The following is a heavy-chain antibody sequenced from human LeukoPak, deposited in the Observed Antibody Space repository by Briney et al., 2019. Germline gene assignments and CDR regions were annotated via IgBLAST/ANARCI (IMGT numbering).Heavy chain of an antibody. J-gene: IGHJ4*02. CDR2: ISYDGSNK. CDR3: AKDGSSSSFDY. V-gene: IGHV3-30*18. D-gene: IGHD6-13*01. Sequence: PGRSLRFSCAASGFTFSSFGLHWVRQAPGKGLEWVAVISYDGSNKYYADSVKGRFTISRDNSKNTLYLQMNSLRAEDTAVYYCAKDGSSSSFDYWGQGTLVTVSS. CDR1: GFTFSSFG.